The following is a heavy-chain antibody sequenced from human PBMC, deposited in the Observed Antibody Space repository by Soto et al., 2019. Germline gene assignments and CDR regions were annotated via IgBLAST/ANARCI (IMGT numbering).Heavy chain of an antibody. J-gene: IGHJ6*02. CDR3: ARGRGIKGYGLDV. CDR1: GGSIATGGYY. V-gene: IGHV4-31*03. CDR2: IYYSGIT. Sequence: QVQLQESGPGLVKPSQTLSLTCTVSGGSIATGGYYWRWIRQHPGKDLEWIGYIYYSGITSYNPSLKSRVTISIDTSKNQFSLNLSSVTAADTAVYYCARGRGIKGYGLDVWGQGTTVTVSS.